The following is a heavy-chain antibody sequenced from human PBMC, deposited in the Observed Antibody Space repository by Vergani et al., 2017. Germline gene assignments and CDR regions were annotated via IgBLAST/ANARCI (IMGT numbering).Heavy chain of an antibody. CDR2: IYYSGST. J-gene: IGHJ6*02. CDR3: ARDCSADYSEGPDYYYYYGMDV. D-gene: IGHD4-11*01. Sequence: QVQLQESGPGLVKPSETLSLTCTVSGGSISSYYWSWIRQPPGKGLEWIGYIYYSGSTNYNPSLKSRVTISVDTSKNQFSLKLSSVTAADTAVYYCARDCSADYSEGPDYYYYYGMDVWGQGP. V-gene: IGHV4-59*01. CDR1: GGSISSYY.